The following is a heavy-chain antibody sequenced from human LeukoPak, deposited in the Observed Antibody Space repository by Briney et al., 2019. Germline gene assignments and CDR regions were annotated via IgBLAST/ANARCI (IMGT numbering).Heavy chain of an antibody. Sequence: GGSLRLSCTASGFTFSTYAMTWVRQAPGKGLEWASVISGSGDDTYYADSVKGRFTISRDNSKNTLYLQMKSLRADDTAVYYCAKDQTAAVGQIDYWGQGTLVTVSS. V-gene: IGHV3-23*01. CDR2: ISGSGDDT. J-gene: IGHJ4*02. CDR1: GFTFSTYA. D-gene: IGHD6-13*01. CDR3: AKDQTAAVGQIDY.